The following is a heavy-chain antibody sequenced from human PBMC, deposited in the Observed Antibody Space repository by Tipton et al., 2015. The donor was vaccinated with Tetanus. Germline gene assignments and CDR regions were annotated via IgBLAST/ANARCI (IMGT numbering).Heavy chain of an antibody. J-gene: IGHJ3*01. CDR2: ISNGNP. CDR1: RGPISSYY. V-gene: IGHV4-4*07. Sequence: TLSLTCSVSRGPISSYYWSWIRQPAGKGLEWLGHISNGNPDYAPSLKSRLTLSVDMSRNELSLELRSVTAADTGVYYCARRSYCSSSRCFDAFDLWGQGTMVTVSS. D-gene: IGHD2-2*01. CDR3: ARRSYCSSSRCFDAFDL.